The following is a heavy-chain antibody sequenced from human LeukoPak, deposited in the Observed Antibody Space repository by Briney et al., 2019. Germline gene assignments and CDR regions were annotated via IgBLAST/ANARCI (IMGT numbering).Heavy chain of an antibody. CDR2: ISYDGNDK. V-gene: IGHV3-30*18. CDR1: GFTFSTYG. D-gene: IGHD5-18*01. CDR3: AKGRGGDYSYGSCYFDN. Sequence: GGSLRLSCSASGFTFSTYGIHWVRQAPGKGLKGVAVISYDGNDKFYADAVKGRFTISRDNSKKMVYLQMNSLRPEDTAVYYCAKGRGGDYSYGSCYFDNWGQGTLVTVSS. J-gene: IGHJ4*02.